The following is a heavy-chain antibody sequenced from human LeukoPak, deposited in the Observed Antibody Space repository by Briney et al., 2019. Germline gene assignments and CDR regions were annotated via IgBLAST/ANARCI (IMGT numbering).Heavy chain of an antibody. CDR1: GYTFTGYY. CDR3: ATIHKTYYYDSSGQPSQSYFDY. CDR2: INPNSGGT. Sequence: ASVKVSCKASGYTFTGYYMHWVRQAPGQGLEWMGRINPNSGGTNYAQKFQGRVTMTEDTSTDTAYMELSSLRSEDTAVYYCATIHKTYYYDSSGQPSQSYFDYWGQGTLVTVSS. J-gene: IGHJ4*02. V-gene: IGHV1-2*06. D-gene: IGHD3-22*01.